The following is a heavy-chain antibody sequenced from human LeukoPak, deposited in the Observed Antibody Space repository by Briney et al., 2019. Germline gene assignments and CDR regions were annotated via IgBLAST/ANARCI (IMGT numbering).Heavy chain of an antibody. D-gene: IGHD1-1*01. V-gene: IGHV3-48*03. CDR3: ASTTRGGTYYYYMDV. CDR1: GFTFSNYE. CDR2: ISTSGSTI. J-gene: IGHJ6*03. Sequence: GGSLRLSCAASGFTFSNYEMNWVRQAPGKGLEWVSYISTSGSTIYYADSVKGRFTVSRDNSKNTLYLQMNSLRAEDTAVYYCASTTRGGTYYYYMDVWGKGTTVTISS.